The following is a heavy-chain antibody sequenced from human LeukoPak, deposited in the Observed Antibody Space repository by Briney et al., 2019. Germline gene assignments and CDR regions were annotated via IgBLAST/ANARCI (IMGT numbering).Heavy chain of an antibody. J-gene: IGHJ6*04. CDR3: ARVTVLRYFDWSTYYYGMDV. D-gene: IGHD3-9*01. CDR2: INHSGST. V-gene: IGHV4-34*01. CDR1: GGSFRGYY. Sequence: SETLSLTCAVYGGSFRGYYWSWIRQPPGKGLEWIGEINHSGSTNYNPSLKSRVTISVDTSKNQFSLKLSSVTAADTAVYYCARVTVLRYFDWSTYYYGMDVWGKGTTVTVSS.